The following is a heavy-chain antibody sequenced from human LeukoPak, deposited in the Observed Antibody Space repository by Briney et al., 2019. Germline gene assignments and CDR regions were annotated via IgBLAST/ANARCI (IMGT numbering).Heavy chain of an antibody. CDR3: ASRGGIHSSSWYRPNYYFDY. Sequence: ASVKVSCKASGYTFTGYCMHWVRQAPGQGLEWMGWINPNSGGTNYAQKFQGRVTMTRDTSISTAYMELSRLRSDDTAVYYCASRGGIHSSSWYRPNYYFDYWGQGTLVTVSS. J-gene: IGHJ4*02. CDR2: INPNSGGT. D-gene: IGHD6-13*01. CDR1: GYTFTGYC. V-gene: IGHV1-2*02.